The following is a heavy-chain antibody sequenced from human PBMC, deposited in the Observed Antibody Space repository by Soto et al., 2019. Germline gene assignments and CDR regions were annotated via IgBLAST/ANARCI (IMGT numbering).Heavy chain of an antibody. V-gene: IGHV1-2*02. D-gene: IGHD1-26*01. Sequence: SVKVSCKASGYTFTGYYVHWVRQAPVQGREWMGWINRNSGDTYLAQRFQGRVTMNRDTSRGTAYMELRGLTSDDTAEYYCAKGGAIVAAGPRVYLYNAMDVWGQGTTVTVSS. CDR1: GYTFTGYY. CDR3: AKGGAIVAAGPRVYLYNAMDV. J-gene: IGHJ6*01. CDR2: INRNSGDT.